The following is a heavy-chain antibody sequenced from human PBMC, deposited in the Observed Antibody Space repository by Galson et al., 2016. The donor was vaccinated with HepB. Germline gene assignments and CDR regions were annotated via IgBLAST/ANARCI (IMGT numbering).Heavy chain of an antibody. CDR1: NGSINNYY. Sequence: SETLSLTCTISNGSINNYYWSWIRQPPGKGLEWLGFVYYTGGTAKNPSLRSRLTMSVDTSKNQLSLSLTSVTAADTAIYYCAGESLGQQRNNWFDPWGQGTQVTVSS. CDR2: VYYTGGT. D-gene: IGHD5-24*01. CDR3: AGESLGQQRNNWFDP. V-gene: IGHV4-59*01. J-gene: IGHJ5*02.